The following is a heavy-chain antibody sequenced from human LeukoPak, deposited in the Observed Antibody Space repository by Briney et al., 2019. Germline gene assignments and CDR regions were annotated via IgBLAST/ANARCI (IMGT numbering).Heavy chain of an antibody. CDR3: ARRCSTIEAYEI. J-gene: IGHJ3*02. V-gene: IGHV5-51*01. CDR1: GYSFTNYW. Sequence: GESLKISCKGSGYSFTNYWIGWVRQTPGKGLEWMGIICPGDSDTRYSSSFQGQVTISADKSISTAYLQWGSLKASDTAMYYCARRCSTIEAYEIWGQGTMVTVSS. D-gene: IGHD2-2*02. CDR2: ICPGDSDT.